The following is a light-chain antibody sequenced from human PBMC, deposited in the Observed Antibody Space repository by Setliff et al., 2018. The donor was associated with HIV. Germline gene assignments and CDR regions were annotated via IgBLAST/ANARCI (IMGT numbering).Light chain of an antibody. CDR1: SSDVGSYNY. Sequence: QSALTQPRSVSGSPGQSVTIPCTGTSSDVGSYNYVTWYQQHPGKVPKLMIYDVTRRPSGVPDRFSGSRSGNTASLTISGLQAEDEADYYCSSYAGSNNLVFGGGTKVTVL. V-gene: IGLV2-11*01. J-gene: IGLJ2*01. CDR3: SSYAGSNNLV. CDR2: DVT.